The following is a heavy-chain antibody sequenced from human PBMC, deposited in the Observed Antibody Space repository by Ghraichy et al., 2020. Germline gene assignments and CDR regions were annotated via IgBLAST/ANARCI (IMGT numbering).Heavy chain of an antibody. CDR2: FHYDGIKT. J-gene: IGHJ3*02. CDR3: ARVGTNDVFDI. D-gene: IGHD1-1*01. CDR1: GFAFRSFS. V-gene: IGHV3-64*02. Sequence: GGSLRLSCAASGFAFRSFSMHWVRQAPGKGRRIVSPFHYDGIKTFLADSVKGRFIISRDISKNTLYLQMGSLRTEDMAVYYCARVGTNDVFDIWGQGTMVTVSS.